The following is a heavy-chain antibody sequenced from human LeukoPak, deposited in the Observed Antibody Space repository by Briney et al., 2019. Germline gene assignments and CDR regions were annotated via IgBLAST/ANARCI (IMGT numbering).Heavy chain of an antibody. CDR2: IYYSGST. V-gene: IGHV4-59*12. Sequence: SETLSLTCTVSGGSISSYYWSWIRQPPGKGLEWIGYIYYSGSTNYNPSLKSRVTISRDTSKNQFSLKLNSVTAADTAVYYCARTTEGGYSYGSFYYYYMDVWGKGATVTISS. J-gene: IGHJ6*03. D-gene: IGHD5-18*01. CDR1: GGSISSYY. CDR3: ARTTEGGYSYGSFYYYYMDV.